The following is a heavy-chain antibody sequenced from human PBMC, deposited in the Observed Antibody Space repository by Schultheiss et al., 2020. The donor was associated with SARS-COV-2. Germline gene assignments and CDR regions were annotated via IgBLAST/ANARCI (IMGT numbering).Heavy chain of an antibody. CDR2: INEGGDVI. J-gene: IGHJ6*02. CDR3: ARDLCSSTSCYTNSYYYYGMDV. V-gene: IGHV3-48*03. CDR1: GFTFSSFA. D-gene: IGHD2-2*02. Sequence: GGSLRLSCATSGFTFSSFAMTWVRQAPGKGLEWISYINEGGDVIFYADSIKGRFTISRDNSKNTLYLQMNSLRAEDTAVYYCARDLCSSTSCYTNSYYYYGMDVWGQGTTVTVSS.